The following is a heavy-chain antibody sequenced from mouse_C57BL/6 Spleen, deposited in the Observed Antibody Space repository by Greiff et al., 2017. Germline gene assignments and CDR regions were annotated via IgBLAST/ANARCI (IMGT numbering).Heavy chain of an antibody. CDR1: GFNIKNTY. J-gene: IGHJ2*01. Sequence: VQLQQSVAELVRPGASVKLSCTASGFNIKNTYMHWVKQRPEQGLEWIGRIDPANGNTKYAPKFQGKATITADTSSNTAYLPRSSLTSEDTAIYYCALSDYYGSSPFDYWGQGTTLTVSS. V-gene: IGHV14-3*01. D-gene: IGHD1-1*01. CDR3: ALSDYYGSSPFDY. CDR2: IDPANGNT.